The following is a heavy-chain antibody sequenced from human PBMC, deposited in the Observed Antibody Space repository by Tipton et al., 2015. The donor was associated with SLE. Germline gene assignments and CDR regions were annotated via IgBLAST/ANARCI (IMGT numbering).Heavy chain of an antibody. V-gene: IGHV4-39*01. CDR1: GGSINSSSHS. CDR2: SHQSGTT. J-gene: IGHJ4*02. CDR3: AGRYSGYDGAFDY. D-gene: IGHD5-12*01. Sequence: GLVKPSETLSLTCTVSGGSINSSSHSWGWVRQPPGKGLEWIGESHQSGTTNYHPSFKSRVTISVDTSKNQFSLRLSSVTAADTAVYYCAGRYSGYDGAFDYWGQGTLVTVSS.